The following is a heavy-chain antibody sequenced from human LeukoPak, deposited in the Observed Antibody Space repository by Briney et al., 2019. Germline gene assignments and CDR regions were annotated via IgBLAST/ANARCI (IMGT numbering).Heavy chain of an antibody. CDR3: ARDLVTVTKGFDI. CDR1: AASFSSHY. V-gene: IGHV4-59*11. Sequence: PETLSLTCAVSAASFSSHYWTWIRQSPGKGLEWIGYTSYIGSTNYNPSLKSRVTISIDTSRNQFSLKLRSVTAADTAVYYCARDLVTVTKGFDIWGQGTMVSVSS. J-gene: IGHJ3*02. D-gene: IGHD4-17*01. CDR2: TSYIGST.